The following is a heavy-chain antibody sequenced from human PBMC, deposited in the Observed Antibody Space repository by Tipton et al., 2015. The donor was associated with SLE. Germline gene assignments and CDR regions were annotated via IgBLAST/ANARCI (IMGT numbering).Heavy chain of an antibody. CDR2: IYYSGST. D-gene: IGHD3-16*01. V-gene: IGHV4-61*10. CDR1: GGSISSGSYY. CDR3: ARHLRGHDAFDI. J-gene: IGHJ3*02. Sequence: TLSLTCTVSGGSISSGSYYWSWIRQPAGKGLEWIGYIYYSGSTSYNPSLKSRVTMSVDTSKNQFSLRLSSVTAADTAVYYCARHLRGHDAFDIWGQGTMVTVSS.